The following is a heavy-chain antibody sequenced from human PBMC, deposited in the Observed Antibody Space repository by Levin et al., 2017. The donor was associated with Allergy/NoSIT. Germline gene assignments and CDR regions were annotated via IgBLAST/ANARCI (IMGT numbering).Heavy chain of an antibody. Sequence: SETLSLTCKVSGGSISSGSYYWSWIRQPAAKGLEWIGRTYSSGSANYNPSLKSRVTISVDTSKNQFSLKLSSVTAADTAVYYCARAEVGSEHWGQGTLVTVSS. V-gene: IGHV4-61*02. J-gene: IGHJ4*02. CDR1: GGSISSGSYY. CDR2: TYSSGSA. D-gene: IGHD3-10*01. CDR3: ARAEVGSEH.